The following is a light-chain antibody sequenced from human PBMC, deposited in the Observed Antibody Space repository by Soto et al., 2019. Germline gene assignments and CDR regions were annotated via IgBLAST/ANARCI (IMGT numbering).Light chain of an antibody. CDR3: QQYGSSPWT. CDR1: QSVSSTY. V-gene: IGKV3-20*01. J-gene: IGKJ1*01. CDR2: GAA. Sequence: EIVLTQSPGTLSLSPGERAPLSCRASQSVSSTYLGWYQQKPGQAPRLLIYGAASRATGIPDRFSGRGSGTAFTLTISRLEPEDFAVYYCQQYGSSPWTFGQGTKVDIK.